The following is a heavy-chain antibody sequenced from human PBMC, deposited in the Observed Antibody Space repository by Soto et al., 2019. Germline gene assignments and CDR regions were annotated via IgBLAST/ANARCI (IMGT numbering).Heavy chain of an antibody. CDR2: ISSSSSYI. V-gene: IGHV3-21*01. D-gene: IGHD2-15*01. CDR1: GFTFSSYS. Sequence: SLRLSCAASGFTFSSYSMNWVRQAPGKGLEWVSSISSSSSYIYYADSVKGRFTISRDNAKNSLYLQMNSLRAEDTAVYYCATAKLLLPWLFDYWGQGTLVTVSS. J-gene: IGHJ4*02. CDR3: ATAKLLLPWLFDY.